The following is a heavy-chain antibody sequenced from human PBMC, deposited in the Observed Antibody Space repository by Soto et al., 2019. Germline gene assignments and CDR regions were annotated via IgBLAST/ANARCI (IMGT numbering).Heavy chain of an antibody. V-gene: IGHV3-7*04. CDR3: SMGKGWLDA. J-gene: IGHJ5*02. Sequence: PLPESGGGLVQPGGSLRLTCAGSGFAFSGYWMSWVRPAPWHGLEWVASIVENGREKYYVDSVRGRFTSASDNAENYPFLQQSSRGAEVAAVYYWSMGKGWLDAWGQGTLVTVSS. CDR2: IVENGREK. CDR1: GFAFSGYW.